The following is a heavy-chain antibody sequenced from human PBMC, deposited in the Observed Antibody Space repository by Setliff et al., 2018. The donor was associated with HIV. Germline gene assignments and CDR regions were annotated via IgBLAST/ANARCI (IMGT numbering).Heavy chain of an antibody. Sequence: ASVKVSCKASGYVFATYYIHWVRQTPGQGLEWMGIINPSGGATTSARKLQGRVTMTKDKSTTTVHMELSSLKSEDTAVYYCARGGRLDGTSGFYYPLQFWGQGTLVTVSS. CDR2: INPSGGAT. J-gene: IGHJ4*02. D-gene: IGHD3-22*01. CDR3: ARGGRLDGTSGFYYPLQF. CDR1: GYVFATYY. V-gene: IGHV1-46*04.